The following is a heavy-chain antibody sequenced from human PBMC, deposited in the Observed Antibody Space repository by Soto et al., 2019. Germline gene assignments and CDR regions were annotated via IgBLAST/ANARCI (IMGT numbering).Heavy chain of an antibody. CDR1: GGSISSGGYY. J-gene: IGHJ3*02. CDR2: IYYSGST. V-gene: IGHV4-31*03. D-gene: IGHD1-26*01. Sequence: QVQLQESGPGLVKPSQTLSLTCTVSGGSISSGGYYWSWIRQHPGKGLEWIGYIYYSGSTYYNPSLKSRVTISVDTSKNQFSLKLSSVTAADTAVYYCARGRPIVGAQGDAFDIWGQGTMVTVSS. CDR3: ARGRPIVGAQGDAFDI.